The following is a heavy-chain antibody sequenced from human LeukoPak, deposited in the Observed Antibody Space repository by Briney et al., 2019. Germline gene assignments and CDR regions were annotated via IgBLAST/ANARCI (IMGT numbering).Heavy chain of an antibody. CDR3: AKKASLVRGENYLDF. CDR2: ISSDGSNK. D-gene: IGHD3-10*01. J-gene: IGHJ4*02. Sequence: GGSLRLSCAASGFTFSSYEMNWVRQAPGKGLEWVGVISSDGSNKYYAESVKGRFTISRDNSKNTLYLQLNSLKTEDTALYYCAKKASLVRGENYLDFWGQGTLVTVSS. CDR1: GFTFSSYE. V-gene: IGHV3-30*18.